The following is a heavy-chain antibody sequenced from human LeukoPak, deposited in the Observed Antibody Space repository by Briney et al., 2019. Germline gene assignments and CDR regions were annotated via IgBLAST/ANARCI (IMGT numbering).Heavy chain of an antibody. J-gene: IGHJ6*04. D-gene: IGHD3-10*02. CDR3: AELGITMIGGV. V-gene: IGHV3-21*01. Sequence: GGSLRLSCAASGFTFSSYSMNWVRQAPGKGLEWVSSISSSSSYIYYADSVKGRFTISRDNAKNSLYLQMNSLRPEDTAVYYCAELGITMIGGVWGKGTTVTVSS. CDR1: GFTFSSYS. CDR2: ISSSSSYI.